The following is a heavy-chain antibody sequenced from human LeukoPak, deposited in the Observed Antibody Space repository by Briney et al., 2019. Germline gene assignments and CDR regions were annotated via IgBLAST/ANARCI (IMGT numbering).Heavy chain of an antibody. J-gene: IGHJ4*02. D-gene: IGHD3-10*01. CDR1: GFTFSNYW. V-gene: IGHV3-74*01. CDR3: ARSLSNTVRGVGDY. Sequence: PRGSLRLSCAASGFTFSNYWMNWVRQVPGKGLMWVSRMSSDGSSTNYADSVKGRFTISRDNAKNTLYLQMNSLRVEDTAVYYCARSLSNTVRGVGDYWGQGTLVTVSS. CDR2: MSSDGSST.